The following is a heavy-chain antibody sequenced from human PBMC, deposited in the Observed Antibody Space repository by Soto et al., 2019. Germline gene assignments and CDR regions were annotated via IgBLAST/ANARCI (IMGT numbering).Heavy chain of an antibody. J-gene: IGHJ4*02. CDR3: ARDYSSSWYRFWYYFDY. CDR2: ISYDGSNK. V-gene: IGHV3-30-3*01. CDR1: GFTFSSYA. D-gene: IGHD6-13*01. Sequence: QVQLVESGGGVVQPGRSLRLSCAASGFTFSSYAMHWVRQAPGKGLEWVAVISYDGSNKYYADSVKGRFTISRDNSKNXXYLQMNSLRAEDTAVYYCARDYSSSWYRFWYYFDYWGQGTLVTVSS.